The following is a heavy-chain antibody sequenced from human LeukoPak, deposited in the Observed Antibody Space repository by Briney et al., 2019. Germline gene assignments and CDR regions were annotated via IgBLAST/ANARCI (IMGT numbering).Heavy chain of an antibody. D-gene: IGHD6-13*01. CDR3: AKNQYSSSWYRIIYDYGMDV. CDR1: GFTFSTYA. CDR2: ISVSGAGT. J-gene: IGHJ6*02. Sequence: GGSLRLSCAASGFTFSTYAMSWVRQAPGKGLEWVSAISVSGAGTYYADSVKGRFTISRDNSKNTLYLQMNSLRAEDTAVYYCAKNQYSSSWYRIIYDYGMDVWGQGTTVTVSS. V-gene: IGHV3-23*01.